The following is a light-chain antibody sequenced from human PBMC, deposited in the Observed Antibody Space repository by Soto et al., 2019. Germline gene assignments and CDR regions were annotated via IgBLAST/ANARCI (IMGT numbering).Light chain of an antibody. CDR1: QSIGRF. Sequence: DMQMTQSPSSLSASVGDRVTITCRASQSIGRFLNWHQQKPGKAPNVLINVASTLRSGVPSRFSGSGSGTDFNLTINSLQPEDFATYYCQQSYSTSITFGQGTRLEI. CDR2: VAS. V-gene: IGKV1-39*01. CDR3: QQSYSTSIT. J-gene: IGKJ5*01.